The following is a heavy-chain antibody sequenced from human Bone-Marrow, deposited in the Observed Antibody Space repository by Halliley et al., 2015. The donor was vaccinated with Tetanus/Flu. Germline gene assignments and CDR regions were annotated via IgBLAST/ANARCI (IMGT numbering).Heavy chain of an antibody. CDR1: GGSIRSSDYY. D-gene: IGHD3-22*01. Sequence: TLSLTCTVSGGSIRSSDYYWDWIRQPPGQGLYWIGSIHYSGFTYNNPSLKSRLTMSVDTSKNHFSLQPSSVTAADTAVYYCANRPVYYDTSRQNDFWGQGTLVTVSS. CDR2: IHYSGFT. CDR3: ANRPVYYDTSRQNDF. V-gene: IGHV4-39*02. J-gene: IGHJ4*02.